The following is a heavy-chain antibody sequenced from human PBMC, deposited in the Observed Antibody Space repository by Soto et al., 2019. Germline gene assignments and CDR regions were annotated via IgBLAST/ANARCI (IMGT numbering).Heavy chain of an antibody. Sequence: PSQTLSLTCAITGDSVSSNSAGWSWVRQSPSRGLEWLGRTYYRSKWYNEYAVSVRGRITINPDTSKNQYSLQLNSVTPEDTAVYFCARGEQYSGRIFDYWGQGTLVTVSS. J-gene: IGHJ4*01. CDR2: TYYRSKWYN. CDR1: GDSVSSNSAG. V-gene: IGHV6-1*01. D-gene: IGHD1-26*01. CDR3: ARGEQYSGRIFDY.